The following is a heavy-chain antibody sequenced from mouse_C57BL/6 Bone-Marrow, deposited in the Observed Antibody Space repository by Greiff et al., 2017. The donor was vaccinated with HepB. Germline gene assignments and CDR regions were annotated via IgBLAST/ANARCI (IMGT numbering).Heavy chain of an antibody. Sequence: QVQLQQSGAELVKPGASVKLSCKASGYTFTSYWMHWVKQRPGQGLEWIGMIHPNSGSTNYNEKFKSKATLTVDKSSSTAYMQLSSLTSEDSAVYYCARDDTTGALYAMDYWGQGTSVTVSS. V-gene: IGHV1-64*01. J-gene: IGHJ4*01. CDR3: ARDDTTGALYAMDY. D-gene: IGHD1-1*01. CDR1: GYTFTSYW. CDR2: IHPNSGST.